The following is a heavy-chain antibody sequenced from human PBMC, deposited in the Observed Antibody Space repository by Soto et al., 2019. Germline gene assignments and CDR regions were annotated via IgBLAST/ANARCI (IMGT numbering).Heavy chain of an antibody. Sequence: QVQLVQSGAEVKKPGSSVKVSCKASGGTFSSYTISWVRQAPGQGLEWMGRIIPILGIANYAQKFQGRVTITADESTSTAYMELSSLRSEDTAVYYCARSSDHLAAAGTTDYWGQGTLVTVSS. CDR3: ARSSDHLAAAGTTDY. V-gene: IGHV1-69*02. J-gene: IGHJ4*02. D-gene: IGHD6-13*01. CDR1: GGTFSSYT. CDR2: IIPILGIA.